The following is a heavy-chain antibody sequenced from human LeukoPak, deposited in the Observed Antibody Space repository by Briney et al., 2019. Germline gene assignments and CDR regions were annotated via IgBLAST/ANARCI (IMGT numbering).Heavy chain of an antibody. J-gene: IGHJ4*02. CDR2: INHSGST. CDR1: GGSFSGYY. D-gene: IGHD3-3*01. Sequence: SETLSLTCAVYGGSFSGYYWSWIRQPPGKGLEWIGEINHSGSTNYNPSLKSRVTISVDTSKNQFSLKLSSVTAVDTAVYYCARGGGYYDFWSGYYPKYYFDYWGQGTLVTVSS. V-gene: IGHV4-34*01. CDR3: ARGGGYYDFWSGYYPKYYFDY.